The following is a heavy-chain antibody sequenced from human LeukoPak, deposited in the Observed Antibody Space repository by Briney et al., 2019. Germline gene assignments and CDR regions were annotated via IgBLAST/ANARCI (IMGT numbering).Heavy chain of an antibody. V-gene: IGHV4-34*01. D-gene: IGHD3-10*01. Sequence: PSETLSLTCAVYGGSFSGYYWSWIRQPPGKGLEWIGEVSHSGSTNYSPSLESRVTISVDTSKNLFSLKLSSVTAADTAEYYCARGARGNYYRVWGKGTTVTVSS. CDR1: GGSFSGYY. J-gene: IGHJ6*04. CDR3: ARGARGNYYRV. CDR2: VSHSGST.